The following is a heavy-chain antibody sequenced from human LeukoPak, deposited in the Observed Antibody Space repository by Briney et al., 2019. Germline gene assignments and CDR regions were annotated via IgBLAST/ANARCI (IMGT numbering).Heavy chain of an antibody. CDR3: ARAAIGDIVVVPAATFDY. V-gene: IGHV4-61*02. CDR2: IYTSGST. D-gene: IGHD2-2*01. CDR1: GGSISSGSYY. J-gene: IGHJ4*02. Sequence: SQTLSLTCTVSGGSISSGSYYWSWIRQPAGKGLEWIGRIYTSGSTNYNPSLKSRVTISVDTSKNQFSLKLSSVTAADTAVYYCARAAIGDIVVVPAATFDYWGQGTLVTVSS.